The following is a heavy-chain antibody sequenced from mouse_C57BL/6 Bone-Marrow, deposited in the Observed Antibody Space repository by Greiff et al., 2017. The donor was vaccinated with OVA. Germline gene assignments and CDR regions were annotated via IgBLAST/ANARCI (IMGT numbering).Heavy chain of an antibody. J-gene: IGHJ2*01. Sequence: EVQVVESGAELVRPGASVKLSCTASGFNIKDDYMHWVKQRPEQGLEWIGWIDPENGDPEYAPQFPGKATITSDTSSNTAYLQLSSLTSEDTAVDYCTSDGNLDYWGQGTTLTVSS. CDR3: TSDGNLDY. D-gene: IGHD2-3*01. V-gene: IGHV14-4*01. CDR1: GFNIKDDY. CDR2: IDPENGDP.